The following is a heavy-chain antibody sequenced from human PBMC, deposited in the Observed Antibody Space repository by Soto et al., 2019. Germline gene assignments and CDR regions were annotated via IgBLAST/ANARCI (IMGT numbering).Heavy chain of an antibody. D-gene: IGHD3-3*01. Sequence: ASVKVSCKASGYTFTSYYMQWVRQAPGQGLEWMGIINTSGGSTSYAQKFQGRVTMTRDTSTSTVYMELSSLRSEDTAVYYCARDRSFHTTSGFFDYWGQGTVVTVSS. CDR2: INTSGGST. V-gene: IGHV1-46*01. J-gene: IGHJ4*02. CDR3: ARDRSFHTTSGFFDY. CDR1: GYTFTSYY.